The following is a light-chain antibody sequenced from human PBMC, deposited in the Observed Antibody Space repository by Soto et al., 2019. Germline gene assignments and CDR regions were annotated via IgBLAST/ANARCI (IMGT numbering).Light chain of an antibody. CDR1: QSISSW. CDR2: DAS. CDR3: LQDYNFPWI. V-gene: IGKV1-5*01. Sequence: DIQITQCPSTLSASVGDRVTITCRASQSISSWLAWYQQNPGKAPKLLIYDASSLESGVPSRFSGSGSGTEFTLTISSLQPDDFATYYCLQDYNFPWIFGPGTKVDIK. J-gene: IGKJ1*01.